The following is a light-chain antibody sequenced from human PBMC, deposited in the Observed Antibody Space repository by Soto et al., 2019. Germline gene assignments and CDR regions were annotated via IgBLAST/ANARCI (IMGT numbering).Light chain of an antibody. J-gene: IGKJ1*01. CDR1: QTISNW. CDR2: DAS. V-gene: IGKV1-5*01. Sequence: DIQMTQSPSTLSASVGDRVTITCRASQTISNWLAWYQQKPGKAPKLLLYDASSLVGGVPSSFSGSRSGTEFTLTISSLQPDDFATYYCQQDNSYSGTFGQGTKVEIK. CDR3: QQDNSYSGT.